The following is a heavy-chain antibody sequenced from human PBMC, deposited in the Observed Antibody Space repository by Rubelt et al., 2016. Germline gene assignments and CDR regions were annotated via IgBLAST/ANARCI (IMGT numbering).Heavy chain of an antibody. Sequence: GAGLLKPSETLSLTCAVYGGSFSGYYWSWIRQPPGKGLEWIGEINHSGSTNYNPSLKSRVTISVDTSKNQFSLKLSSVTAADTAVYYCARGKSGSSKYFQHWGQGTLVAVSS. J-gene: IGHJ1*01. CDR3: ARGKSGSSKYFQH. D-gene: IGHD1-26*01. V-gene: IGHV4-34*01. CDR2: INHSGST. CDR1: GGSFSGYY.